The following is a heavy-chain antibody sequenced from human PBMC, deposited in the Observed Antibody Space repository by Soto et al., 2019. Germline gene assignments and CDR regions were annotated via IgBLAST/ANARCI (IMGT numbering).Heavy chain of an antibody. D-gene: IGHD2-8*01. CDR2: ISWNSGSI. V-gene: IGHV3-9*01. Sequence: LRLSCAASGFTFDDYAMHWVRQAPGKGLEWVSGISWNSGSIDYADSVKGRFTISRDNAKNSLYLQMNSLRAEDTAVYYCARDPFLYGPEYGMDVWGPGTTVTVFS. CDR3: ARDPFLYGPEYGMDV. J-gene: IGHJ6*02. CDR1: GFTFDDYA.